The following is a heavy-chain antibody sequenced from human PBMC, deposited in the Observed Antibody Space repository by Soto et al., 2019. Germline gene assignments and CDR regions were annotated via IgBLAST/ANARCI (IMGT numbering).Heavy chain of an antibody. CDR1: QPSICRNY. CDR2: VYNGGTP. J-gene: IGHJ4*02. CDR3: ARFRREAVSGYALDN. D-gene: IGHD5-12*01. Sequence: SETLSATCTVTQPSICRNYSSCLRQPPGKGLERLAYVYNGGTPNYNPSLKSRVTISEDTSKSQLYLQVNSMTAEDTAVYYCARFRREAVSGYALDNWGQGTLVTVS. V-gene: IGHV4-59*01.